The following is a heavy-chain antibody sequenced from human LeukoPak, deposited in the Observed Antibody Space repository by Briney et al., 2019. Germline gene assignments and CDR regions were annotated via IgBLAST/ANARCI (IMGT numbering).Heavy chain of an antibody. V-gene: IGHV3-15*01. CDR2: IKSKTDGGTT. CDR1: GFTFDDYD. J-gene: IGHJ4*02. CDR3: TTDPFFGDYGDYFDY. D-gene: IGHD4-17*01. Sequence: GGSLRLSCAASGFTFDDYDMSWVRQAPGKGLEWVGRIKSKTDGGTTDYPAPVKGRFTISRDDSKKTLYLQMHSLQTEDTAVYYCTTDPFFGDYGDYFDYWGQGTLVTVSS.